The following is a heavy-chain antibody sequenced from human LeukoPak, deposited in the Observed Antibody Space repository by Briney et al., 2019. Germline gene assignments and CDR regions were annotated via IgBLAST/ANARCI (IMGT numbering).Heavy chain of an antibody. J-gene: IGHJ4*02. V-gene: IGHV1-2*02. CDR1: GGTFSSYA. D-gene: IGHD2-21*02. CDR2: INPNSGGT. CDR3: AIAYCGGDCYGPGFDY. Sequence: GASVKVSCKASGGTFSSYAISWVRQAPGQGLEWMGWINPNSGGTNYAQKFQGRVTMTRDTSISTAYMELSRLRSDDTAVYYCAIAYCGGDCYGPGFDYWGQGTLVTVSS.